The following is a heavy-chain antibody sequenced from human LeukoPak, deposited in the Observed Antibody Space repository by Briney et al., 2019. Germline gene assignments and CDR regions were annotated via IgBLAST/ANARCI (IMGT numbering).Heavy chain of an antibody. Sequence: PGGSLRLSCAASGFTFSTYAMSWIRQAPGKGLEWVSYISSSSSYTNYADSVKGRFTISRDNAKNSLYLQMNSLRAEDTAVYYCARDRGRSPSYYYYYYGMDVWGQGTTVTVSS. CDR1: GFTFSTYA. CDR2: ISSSSSYT. D-gene: IGHD3-10*01. J-gene: IGHJ6*02. CDR3: ARDRGRSPSYYYYYYGMDV. V-gene: IGHV3-11*06.